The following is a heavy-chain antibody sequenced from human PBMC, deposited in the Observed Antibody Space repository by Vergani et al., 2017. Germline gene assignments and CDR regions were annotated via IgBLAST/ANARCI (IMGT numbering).Heavy chain of an antibody. CDR1: GCSISSGSYY. V-gene: IGHV4-61*02. CDR2: IYTSGST. CDR3: ARLSGYCSSTSCYGWFDP. J-gene: IGHJ5*02. Sequence: QVQLQESGPGLVKPSQTLSLTCTVSGCSISSGSYYWSWIRQPAGKGLEWIGRIYTSGSTNYNPSLKSRVTISVDTSKNQFSLKLSSVTAADTAVYYCARLSGYCSSTSCYGWFDPWGQGTLVTVSS. D-gene: IGHD2-2*03.